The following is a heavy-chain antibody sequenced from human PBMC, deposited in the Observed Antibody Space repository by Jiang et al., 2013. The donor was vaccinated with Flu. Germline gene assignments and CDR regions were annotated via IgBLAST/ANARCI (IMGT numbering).Heavy chain of an antibody. D-gene: IGHD3-9*01. Sequence: PSETLSLTCTVSGGSISSSSYYWGWIRQPPGKGLEWIGSIYYSGSTYYNPSLKSRVTISVDTSKNQFSLKLSSVTAADTAVYYCASPYDILTGYSKGPDWYFDLWGRGTLVTVSS. CDR3: ASPYDILTGYSKGPDWYFDL. V-gene: IGHV4-39*01. CDR2: IYYSGST. CDR1: GGSISSSSYY. J-gene: IGHJ2*01.